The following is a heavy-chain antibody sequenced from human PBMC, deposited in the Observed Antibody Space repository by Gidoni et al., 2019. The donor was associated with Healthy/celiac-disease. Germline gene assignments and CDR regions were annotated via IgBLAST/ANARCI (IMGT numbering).Heavy chain of an antibody. Sequence: QLQLQESGPGLVKPSETLSLTCTVSGGSISSSSYYWGWIRQPPGKGLEWIGSIYYSGSTYYNPSLKSRVTISVDTSKNQFSLKLSSVTAADTAVYYCARVVYYYDSSGYYYLFDYWGQGTLVTVSS. CDR2: IYYSGST. J-gene: IGHJ4*02. CDR3: ARVVYYYDSSGYYYLFDY. CDR1: GGSISSSSYY. V-gene: IGHV4-39*07. D-gene: IGHD3-22*01.